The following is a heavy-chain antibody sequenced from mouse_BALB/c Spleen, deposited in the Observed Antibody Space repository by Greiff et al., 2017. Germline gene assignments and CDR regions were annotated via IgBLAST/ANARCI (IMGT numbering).Heavy chain of an antibody. J-gene: IGHJ3*01. D-gene: IGHD2-14*01. CDR1: GYTFTSYW. CDR3: ARGNDYRDDWFAY. Sequence: QVQLKESGAELAKPGASVKMSCKASGYTFTSYWMHWVKQRPGQGLEWIGYINPSTGYTEYNQKFKDKATLTADKSSSTAYMQLSSLTSEDSAVYDCARGNDYRDDWFAYWGQGTLVTVSA. CDR2: INPSTGYT. V-gene: IGHV1-7*01.